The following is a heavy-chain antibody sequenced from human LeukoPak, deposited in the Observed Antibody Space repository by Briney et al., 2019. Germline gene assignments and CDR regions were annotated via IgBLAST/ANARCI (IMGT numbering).Heavy chain of an antibody. Sequence: SETLSLTCTVSGGSISSYYWGWIRQPAGKGLEWIGRINPSGSTNYISSLKSRVTMSLDTSTHQFSLKLSSVTAADTAVYYCARRNSGSPFDYWGQGTLVTVSS. V-gene: IGHV4-4*07. CDR1: GGSISSYY. CDR3: ARRNSGSPFDY. CDR2: INPSGST. D-gene: IGHD1-26*01. J-gene: IGHJ4*02.